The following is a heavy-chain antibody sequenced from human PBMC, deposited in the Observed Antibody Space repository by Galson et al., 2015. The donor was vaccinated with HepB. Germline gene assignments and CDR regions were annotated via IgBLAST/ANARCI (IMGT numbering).Heavy chain of an antibody. V-gene: IGHV1-3*01. D-gene: IGHD3-10*01. CDR1: GYTFTRYA. CDR3: ARGELDWGFGELFDY. CDR2: INAGNGNT. J-gene: IGHJ4*02. Sequence: SVKVSCKASGYTFTRYAMHWVRQAPGQRLEWMGWINAGNGNTKYSQKFQGRVTITRDTSASTAYMELSSLRSEDTAVYYCARGELDWGFGELFDYWGQGTLVTVSS.